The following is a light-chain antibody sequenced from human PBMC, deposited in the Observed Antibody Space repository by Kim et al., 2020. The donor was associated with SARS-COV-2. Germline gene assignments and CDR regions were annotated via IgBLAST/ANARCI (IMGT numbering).Light chain of an antibody. CDR1: TGAVTTTHY. V-gene: IGLV7-43*01. Sequence: PGVTVPLASASSTGAVTTTHYPSWFQKKPGQPPRSLIYTTNRSSWAPARFSASLLGDKAVLTLSGVQPEDEADYYCLLHFDTTWVFGGGTQLTVL. CDR2: TT. J-gene: IGLJ3*02. CDR3: LLHFDTTWV.